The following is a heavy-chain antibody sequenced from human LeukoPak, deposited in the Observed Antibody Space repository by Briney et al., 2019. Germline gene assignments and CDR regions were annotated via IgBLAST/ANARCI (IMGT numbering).Heavy chain of an antibody. CDR1: GCTFTNAW. Sequence: GGSLRLSCADAGCTFTNAWMNWVRQAPGRGLEWVGRIKSKADGETIDYAAPVKGRFTFSRDDSKNMLYLQMNSLKSEDTAVYYCSTLTSRGLSDSWGQGTLVTVSS. V-gene: IGHV3-15*07. CDR2: IKSKADGETI. CDR3: STLTSRGLSDS. J-gene: IGHJ4*02. D-gene: IGHD1-20*01.